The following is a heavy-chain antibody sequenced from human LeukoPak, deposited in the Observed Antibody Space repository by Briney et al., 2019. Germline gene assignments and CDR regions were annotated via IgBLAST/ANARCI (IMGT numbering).Heavy chain of an antibody. J-gene: IGHJ4*02. D-gene: IGHD2-15*01. CDR3: ARIQVVAATSGFDY. V-gene: IGHV3-7*01. CDR1: GFTFSSYW. CDR2: IKQYGSEK. Sequence: GGSLRLSCAASGFTFSSYWMSWVRQAPGKGLEWVANIKQYGSEKYYVDSVKGRFTLSRDNAKNSLYLQMNSLRAEDTAVYYCARIQVVAATSGFDYWGQGTLVTVSS.